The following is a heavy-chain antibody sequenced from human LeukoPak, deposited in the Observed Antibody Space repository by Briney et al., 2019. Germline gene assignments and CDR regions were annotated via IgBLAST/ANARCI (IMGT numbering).Heavy chain of an antibody. D-gene: IGHD3-22*01. CDR3: ARVRANYYYDSCGYDAFDI. V-gene: IGHV4-59*01. CDR1: GGSISSYY. Sequence: SETLTLTCTVSGGSISSYYWSWIRQPPGKGLEWIGYIYYSGSTNYNPSLKSRVTISVDTSKNQFSLKLSSVTAADTAVYYCARVRANYYYDSCGYDAFDIWGQGTMVSLSS. J-gene: IGHJ3*02. CDR2: IYYSGST.